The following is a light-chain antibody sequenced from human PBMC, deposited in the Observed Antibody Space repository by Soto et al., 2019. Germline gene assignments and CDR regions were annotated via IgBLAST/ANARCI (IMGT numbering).Light chain of an antibody. CDR2: DAS. CDR1: QSVSSN. V-gene: IGKV3-11*01. CDR3: QQRSNWPIT. Sequence: EILMTQSPATLSVSPGERATLSCRASQSVSSNVAWYQQKPGQAPRLLIYDASKRATGIPARFSGSGSGTDFTLTISSLEPEDFALYYCQQRSNWPITFGQGTRLEIK. J-gene: IGKJ5*01.